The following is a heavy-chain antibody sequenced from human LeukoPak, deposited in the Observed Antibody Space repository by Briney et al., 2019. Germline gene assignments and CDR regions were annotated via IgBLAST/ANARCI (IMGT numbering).Heavy chain of an antibody. J-gene: IGHJ4*02. CDR1: GGSISSSSYY. CDR2: IYYSGST. CDR3: ARQVVAVAGTGYFDY. D-gene: IGHD6-19*01. V-gene: IGHV4-39*01. Sequence: PSETLSLTCTVSGGSISSSSYYWGWLRQAPGKGLEWLGNIYYSGSTYYNASLKSRGTISVYTSKNQFSLKLNSVTAADTAVYFCARQVVAVAGTGYFDYWGQGTLVTVSS.